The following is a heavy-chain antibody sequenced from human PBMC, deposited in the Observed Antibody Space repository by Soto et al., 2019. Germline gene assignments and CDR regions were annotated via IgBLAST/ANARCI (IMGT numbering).Heavy chain of an antibody. CDR3: ATGSYDFWSGYPHDYYGMDV. Sequence: ASVTVSCTFSVYTLTELSMHCVRQAPGKGLEWMGGFDPEDGETIYAQKFQGRVTMTEDTSTDTAYMELSSLRSEDTAVYYCATGSYDFWSGYPHDYYGMDVWGQGTTVTVSS. D-gene: IGHD3-3*01. J-gene: IGHJ6*02. CDR2: FDPEDGET. V-gene: IGHV1-24*01. CDR1: VYTLTELS.